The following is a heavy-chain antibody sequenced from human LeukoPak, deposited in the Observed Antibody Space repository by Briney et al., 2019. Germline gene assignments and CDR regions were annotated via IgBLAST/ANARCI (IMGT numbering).Heavy chain of an antibody. CDR3: ARAPLYCSSTSCRQGAFDY. Sequence: ASVKVSCKASGYTFTSYAMHWVRQAPGQRLEWIGWINAGNGNTKYSQKFQGRVTITRDTSASTAYMELSSLRSEDTAVYYCARAPLYCSSTSCRQGAFDYWGQGTLVTVSS. J-gene: IGHJ4*02. CDR1: GYTFTSYA. D-gene: IGHD2-2*01. V-gene: IGHV1-3*01. CDR2: INAGNGNT.